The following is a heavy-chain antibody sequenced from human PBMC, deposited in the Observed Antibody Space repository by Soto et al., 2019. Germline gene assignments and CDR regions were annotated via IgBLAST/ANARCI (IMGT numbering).Heavy chain of an antibody. CDR1: GFTFSTYS. J-gene: IGHJ6*02. D-gene: IGHD2-2*01. V-gene: IGHV3-30-3*01. CDR3: ARDVWHCGSNSCYVDGMDV. Sequence: QVHLVESGGGLVQPGRSLRLSCAGSGFTFSTYSVHWVRQAPGKGLEWVAVVSSDGTRTYYADSVKGRFTISRDNSMDTMFMQMNSWRIEDTAVYCCARDVWHCGSNSCYVDGMDVWGQVTTVTVSS. CDR2: VSSDGTRT.